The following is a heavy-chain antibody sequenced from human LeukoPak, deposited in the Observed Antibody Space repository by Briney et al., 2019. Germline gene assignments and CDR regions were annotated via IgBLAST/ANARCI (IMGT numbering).Heavy chain of an antibody. CDR2: ISYDGSNK. J-gene: IGHJ4*02. D-gene: IGHD1-26*01. V-gene: IGHV3-30*04. CDR3: AKVLGAYSGSYYDY. Sequence: GGSLRLSCAASGFTFSSYAMHWVRQAPGKGLEWVAVISYDGSNKYYADSVKGRFTISRDNSKNTLYLQMNSLRAEDTAVYYCAKVLGAYSGSYYDYWGQGTLVTVSS. CDR1: GFTFSSYA.